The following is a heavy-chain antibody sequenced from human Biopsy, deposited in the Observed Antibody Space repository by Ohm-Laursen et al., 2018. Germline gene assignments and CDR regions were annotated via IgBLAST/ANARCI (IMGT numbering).Heavy chain of an antibody. J-gene: IGHJ6*02. CDR2: IYYSGST. Sequence: TLSLTCFVSGGSISSYYWNWIRQPPGKGLKWIGYIYYSGSTNYNPSLKSRVTISVNTSKNQFSLRLNSVTAADTAVYYCARATNSTGWPYYYFYGMDVWGQGTTVTVSS. CDR3: ARATNSTGWPYYYFYGMDV. D-gene: IGHD2-2*01. V-gene: IGHV4-59*01. CDR1: GGSISSYY.